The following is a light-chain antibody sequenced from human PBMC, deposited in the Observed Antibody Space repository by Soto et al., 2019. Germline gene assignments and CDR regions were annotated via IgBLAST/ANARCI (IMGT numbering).Light chain of an antibody. V-gene: IGLV2-8*01. CDR3: SSFAGSSNVI. Sequence: QSVLTQPPSASGSPGQSVTFSCIGTSSDVGAYNYVSWYQQHPGKAPKLMIYEVSKRPSGVPDRFSGSKSANTASLTVSGHQAEDEADYYCSSFAGSSNVIFGGGTKVTVL. CDR2: EVS. J-gene: IGLJ2*01. CDR1: SSDVGAYNY.